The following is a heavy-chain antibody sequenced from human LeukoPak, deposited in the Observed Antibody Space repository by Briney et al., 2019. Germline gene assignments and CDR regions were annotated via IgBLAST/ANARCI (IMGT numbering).Heavy chain of an antibody. J-gene: IGHJ4*02. Sequence: GGSLRLSCAASGFTFSDHYMDWVRQAPGKGLEWVAVISYDGSNKYYADSVKGRFTISRDNSKNTLYLQMNSLRAEDTAVYYCAKDRATVTTKYYFDYWGQGTLVTVSS. CDR2: ISYDGSNK. V-gene: IGHV3-30*18. D-gene: IGHD4-17*01. CDR3: AKDRATVTTKYYFDY. CDR1: GFTFSDHY.